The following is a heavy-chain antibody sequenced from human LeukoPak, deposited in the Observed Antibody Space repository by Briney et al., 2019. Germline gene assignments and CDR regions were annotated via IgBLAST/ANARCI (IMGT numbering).Heavy chain of an antibody. CDR1: GGSISSSSYY. J-gene: IGHJ4*02. V-gene: IGHV4-39*01. Sequence: PSETLSLTCTVSGGSISSSSYYWGWIRQPPGKGLEWIGSIYYSGSTYYNPSLKSRVTISVDTSKNQFSLELSSVTAADTAVYYCARHGYDFWSGYYPFDYWGQGTLVTVSS. CDR2: IYYSGST. D-gene: IGHD3-3*01. CDR3: ARHGYDFWSGYYPFDY.